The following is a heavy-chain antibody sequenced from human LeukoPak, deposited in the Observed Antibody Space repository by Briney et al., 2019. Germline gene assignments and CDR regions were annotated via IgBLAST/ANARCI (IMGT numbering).Heavy chain of an antibody. J-gene: IGHJ4*02. D-gene: IGHD1-26*01. Sequence: SETLSLTCAVYGGPFSGYYWSWIRQPPGKGLEWIGEINHSGSTNYNPSLKSRVTISVDTSKNQFSLKLSSVTAADTALYYCALGFCFSGASCNYFDYWGQGTLVTVSS. CDR2: INHSGST. CDR1: GGPFSGYY. V-gene: IGHV4-34*01. CDR3: ALGFCFSGASCNYFDY.